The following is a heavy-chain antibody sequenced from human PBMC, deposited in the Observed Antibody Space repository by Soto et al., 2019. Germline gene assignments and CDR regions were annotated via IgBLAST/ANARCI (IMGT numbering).Heavy chain of an antibody. D-gene: IGHD5-12*01. Sequence: SETLSLTCTVSGGSISSYYWSWIRQPPGKGLEWIGYIYYSGSTNYNPSLQSRVTISVDTSKNQISLKLSSVTAADTAVYYCARGASGYDYYYYCYMDVWGKGTTVTVSS. V-gene: IGHV4-59*01. CDR2: IYYSGST. J-gene: IGHJ6*03. CDR1: GGSISSYY. CDR3: ARGASGYDYYYYCYMDV.